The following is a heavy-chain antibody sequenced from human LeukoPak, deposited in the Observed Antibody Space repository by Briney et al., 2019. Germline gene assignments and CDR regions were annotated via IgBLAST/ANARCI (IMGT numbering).Heavy chain of an antibody. CDR3: ARDRYGDGFAHLDY. V-gene: IGHV1-2*02. D-gene: IGHD5-24*01. CDR1: GYTFTSYA. CDR2: ITPSGGT. Sequence: GASVKVSCKASGYTFTSYAIHWVRQAPGQGLEWMGWITPSGGTNYPQKFQGRVATTWDTSITTAYMDLSRLTSDDTAVYYCARDRYGDGFAHLDYWGQGALVTVSS. J-gene: IGHJ4*02.